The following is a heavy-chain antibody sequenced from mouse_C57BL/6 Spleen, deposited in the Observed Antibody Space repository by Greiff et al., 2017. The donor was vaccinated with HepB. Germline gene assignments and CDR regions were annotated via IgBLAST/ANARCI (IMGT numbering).Heavy chain of an antibody. D-gene: IGHD2-5*01. CDR3: ASQGYSNYVHYFDY. J-gene: IGHJ2*01. CDR2: IDPSDSYT. V-gene: IGHV1-59*01. CDR1: GYTFTSYW. Sequence: QVQLQQPGAELVRPGTSVKLSCKASGYTFTSYWMHWVKQRPGQGLEWIGVIDPSDSYTNYNQKFKGKATLTVDTSSSTAYMQLSSLTSEDSSVYYCASQGYSNYVHYFDYWGQGTTLTFSS.